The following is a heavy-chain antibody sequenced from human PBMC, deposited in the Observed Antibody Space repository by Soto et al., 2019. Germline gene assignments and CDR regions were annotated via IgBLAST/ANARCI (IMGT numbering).Heavy chain of an antibody. CDR3: ARAGYYYASSGYYHTYYFDY. Sequence: HPGKGLEWIGYIYYSGSTYYNPSLKSRVTISVDTSKNQFSLKLSSVTAADTAVYYCARAGYYYASSGYYHTYYFDYWGQGTLVTVSS. V-gene: IGHV4-31*02. J-gene: IGHJ4*02. CDR2: IYYSGST. D-gene: IGHD3-22*01.